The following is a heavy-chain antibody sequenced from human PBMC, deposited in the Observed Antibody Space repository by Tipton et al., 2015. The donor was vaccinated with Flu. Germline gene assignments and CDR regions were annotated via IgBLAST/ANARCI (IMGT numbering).Heavy chain of an antibody. CDR3: ARGDSFGV. J-gene: IGHJ3*01. V-gene: IGHV5-51*01. CDR1: GQTFSDFW. CDR2: IYPGDSKT. Sequence: QLVQSGAEVKKPGESLKISCKLSGQTFSDFWIGWVRQMPGKGLEWMGIIYPGDSKTIYSPSFQGLVTISVDKSIDTAYLQWSSLKASDTAMYYCARGDSFGVWGQGTLVPVSS.